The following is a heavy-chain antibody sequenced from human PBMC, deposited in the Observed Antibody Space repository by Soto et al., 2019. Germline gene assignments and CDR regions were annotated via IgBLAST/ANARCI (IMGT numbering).Heavy chain of an antibody. Sequence: EVQLVESGGGLVQPGRSLRLSCAASGFTFDDYAMHWVRQAPGKGLEWVSGISWNSGSIGYADSVKGRFTISRDNAKNSLYLQMNSLRAEDTALYYCAKDMGEGIAREGYYGMDVWGQGTTVTVSS. J-gene: IGHJ6*02. CDR2: ISWNSGSI. V-gene: IGHV3-9*01. D-gene: IGHD6-13*01. CDR1: GFTFDDYA. CDR3: AKDMGEGIAREGYYGMDV.